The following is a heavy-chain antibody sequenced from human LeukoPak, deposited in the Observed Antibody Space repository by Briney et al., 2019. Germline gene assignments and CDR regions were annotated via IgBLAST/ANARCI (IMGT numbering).Heavy chain of an antibody. CDR3: ARVPVTGYAKSDY. D-gene: IGHD5-12*01. CDR2: ISSNSSTI. V-gene: IGHV3-48*01. CDR1: GFTFSWNS. Sequence: PGGSLRLSCAASGFTFSWNSMNWVRQAPGKGLEWVSYISSNSSTIYYADSVKGRFTISRDNAKNSLYLQMNSLRAEDTAVYYCARVPVTGYAKSDYWGQGTLVTVSS. J-gene: IGHJ4*02.